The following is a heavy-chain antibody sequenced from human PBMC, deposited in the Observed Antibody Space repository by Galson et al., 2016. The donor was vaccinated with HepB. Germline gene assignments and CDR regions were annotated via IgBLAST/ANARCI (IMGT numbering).Heavy chain of an antibody. D-gene: IGHD2-15*01. CDR3: ARVVVAATNWFDT. CDR1: GASVNSSNW. V-gene: IGHV4-4*02. Sequence: SETLSLTCAVSGASVNSSNWWTWVRQAPGTGLEWIGEINHSGFTKYNPSLKSRVTISVDTSKTQFSLKLTSMTAADTAVYYCARVVVAATNWFDTWGQGTLVTVSS. J-gene: IGHJ5*02. CDR2: INHSGFT.